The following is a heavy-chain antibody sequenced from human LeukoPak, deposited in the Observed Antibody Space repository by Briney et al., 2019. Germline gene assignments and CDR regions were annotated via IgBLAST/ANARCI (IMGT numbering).Heavy chain of an antibody. Sequence: PGGSLRLSCAASGFTVSSNYMSWVRQAPGKGLEWVSVIYSGGSTYYADSVKGRFTISRDNGKNSLYLQMNSLRAEDTAVYYCASHLPEAYCGGDCSYWGQGTLVTVSS. CDR1: GFTVSSNY. CDR2: IYSGGST. V-gene: IGHV3-66*04. D-gene: IGHD2-21*02. CDR3: ASHLPEAYCGGDCSY. J-gene: IGHJ4*02.